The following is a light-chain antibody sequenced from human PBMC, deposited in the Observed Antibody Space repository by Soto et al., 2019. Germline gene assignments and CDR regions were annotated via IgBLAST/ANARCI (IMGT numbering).Light chain of an antibody. J-gene: IGLJ2*01. CDR2: EDN. CDR1: SGSIASNY. V-gene: IGLV6-57*04. CDR3: QSYDSSNQV. Sequence: NFMLTQPHSVSESPGKTVTLSCTRSSGSIASNYVQWYQQRPGSAPTTVIYEDNQRPSGVPDRFSGSIDSSSNSASLTISGLKTEDEADYYCQSYDSSNQVFGGGTKLTV.